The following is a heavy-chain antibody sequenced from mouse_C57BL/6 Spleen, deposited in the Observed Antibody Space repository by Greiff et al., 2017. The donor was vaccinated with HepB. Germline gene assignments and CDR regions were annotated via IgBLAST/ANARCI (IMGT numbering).Heavy chain of an antibody. D-gene: IGHD1-1*02. CDR3: AGHRSGGGYFDV. CDR2: ITHSGET. CDR1: GFPITSGYY. V-gene: IGHV12-3*01. J-gene: IGHJ1*03. Sequence: VKLQESGPGLVKPSQSLFLTCSITGFPITSGYYWIWIRQSPGKPLEWMGYITHSGETFYNPSLQSPISITRETSKNQFFLQLNSVTTEDTAMYYCAGHRSGGGYFDVWGTGTTVTVSS.